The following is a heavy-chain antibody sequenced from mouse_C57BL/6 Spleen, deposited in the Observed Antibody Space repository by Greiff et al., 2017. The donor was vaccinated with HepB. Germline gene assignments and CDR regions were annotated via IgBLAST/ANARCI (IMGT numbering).Heavy chain of an antibody. CDR1: GYSITSGYY. V-gene: IGHV3-6*01. Sequence: EVQLQESGPGLVKPSQSLSLTCSVTGYSITSGYYWNWIRQFPGNKLEWMGYISYDGSNNYNPSLKNRISITRDTSKNQFFLKLNSVTTEYTATYYCARDSSGYEAYWGQGTLVTVSA. J-gene: IGHJ3*01. CDR2: ISYDGSN. D-gene: IGHD3-2*02. CDR3: ARDSSGYEAY.